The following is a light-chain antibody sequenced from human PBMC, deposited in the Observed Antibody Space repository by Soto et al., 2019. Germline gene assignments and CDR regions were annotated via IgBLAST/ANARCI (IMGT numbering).Light chain of an antibody. CDR2: DVT. J-gene: IGLJ2*01. V-gene: IGLV2-8*01. Sequence: SALTQPPSASGSPGQSVAISCTGTSSDVGGYDYVSWFQQNPGKAPKLMIYDVTKRPSGVPDRFSGSKSGNTASLTVPCLQAEDEAYYYCASYGGYYVVFGGGTKLTVL. CDR1: SSDVGGYDY. CDR3: ASYGGYYVV.